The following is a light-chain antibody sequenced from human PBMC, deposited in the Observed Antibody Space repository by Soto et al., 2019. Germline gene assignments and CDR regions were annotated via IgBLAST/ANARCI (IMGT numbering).Light chain of an antibody. Sequence: DIVMTQSPLSLPVTPGEPASISCRSSQSLLHSNGVNYLDWYLQKPGQSPQLMIYLGSNRASGAPDRFSGSGSGTDFTLKISRVEAEDVGVYYCMQALQTITFGQGTRLEIK. CDR2: LGS. V-gene: IGKV2-28*01. CDR3: MQALQTIT. J-gene: IGKJ5*01. CDR1: QSLLHSNGVNY.